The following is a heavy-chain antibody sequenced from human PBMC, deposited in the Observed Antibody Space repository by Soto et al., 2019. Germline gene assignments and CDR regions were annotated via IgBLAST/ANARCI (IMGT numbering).Heavy chain of an antibody. J-gene: IGHJ4*02. CDR3: SMVGYERNVIVY. D-gene: IGHD2-8*02. CDR2: INHSGST. Sequence: PSADLPLTCGVYGWSLRGYYWSWFRQPPGKGLEWIGEINHSGSTNYNPSLKSRVTISGDRSKNQFSLKLSSVTAADTAVYYCSMVGYERNVIVYWGQRILGTVFS. CDR1: GWSLRGYY. V-gene: IGHV4-34*03.